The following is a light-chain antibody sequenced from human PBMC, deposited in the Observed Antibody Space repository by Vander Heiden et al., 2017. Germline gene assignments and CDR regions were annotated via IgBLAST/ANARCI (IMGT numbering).Light chain of an antibody. CDR1: QSVSKW. CDR3: QQYNSYSPYT. V-gene: IGKV1-5*03. Sequence: DIQLTPSPSTLSAFVGDRVIITCRASQSVSKWLAWYQQKPGKAPKLLIYEASTLESGVPSRFSGSGSGTEFTLTISSLQPDDFATYYCQQYNSYSPYTFGQGTKLEIK. CDR2: EAS. J-gene: IGKJ2*01.